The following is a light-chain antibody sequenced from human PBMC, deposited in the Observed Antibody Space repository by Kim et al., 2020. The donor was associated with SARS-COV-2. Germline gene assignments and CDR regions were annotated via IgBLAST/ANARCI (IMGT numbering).Light chain of an antibody. CDR1: QSVAID. Sequence: SPGERVTLSCRASQSVAIDLAWYQQKPGQAPRLLIYGASTRATGIPARFSGSGSGTEFTLTIASLQSEDFAVYFCQHYNNWPPWTFGQGTKVDIK. J-gene: IGKJ1*01. CDR2: GAS. CDR3: QHYNNWPPWT. V-gene: IGKV3-15*01.